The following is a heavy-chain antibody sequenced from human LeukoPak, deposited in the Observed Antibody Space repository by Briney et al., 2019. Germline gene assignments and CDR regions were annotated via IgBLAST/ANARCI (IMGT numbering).Heavy chain of an antibody. J-gene: IGHJ3*02. V-gene: IGHV4-39*02. Sequence: SETLSLTCTVSGGSISSSSYYWGWIRQPPGKGLEWIGSIYYSGSTYYNPSLKSRVTISVDTSKNQFSLKLSSVTAADTAVYYCARDGNYYDHNAFDIWGQGTMVTVSS. CDR2: IYYSGST. CDR3: ARDGNYYDHNAFDI. D-gene: IGHD3-22*01. CDR1: GGSISSSSYY.